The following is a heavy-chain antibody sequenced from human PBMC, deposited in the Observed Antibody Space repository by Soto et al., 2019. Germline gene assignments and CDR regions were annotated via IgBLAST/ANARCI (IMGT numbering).Heavy chain of an antibody. D-gene: IGHD2-21*02. J-gene: IGHJ4*01. CDR2: VNPSGGHT. Sequence: QVQLVQSGAEVKKPGASVKVSCKASGDTFTDCYIHWVRQAPGQGLEWMGTVNPSGGHTTYAQHFLGRMTMTRDTSTSTLYMELTSLTSEDTAVYYCARGGHVVVVTAALDYWGHGTLVTVSS. CDR3: ARGGHVVVVTAALDY. V-gene: IGHV1-46*01. CDR1: GDTFTDCY.